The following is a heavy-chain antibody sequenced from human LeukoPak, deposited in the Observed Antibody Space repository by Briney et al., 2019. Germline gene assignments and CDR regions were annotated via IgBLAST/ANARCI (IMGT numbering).Heavy chain of an antibody. Sequence: GGSLRLSCAASGFTLSNYGMNWVRQAPGKGLEWVSGISGSGGSTYYADSVKGRFTISRDNSKNTLYLQMNSLRAEDTAVYYCAKCPLYDDYCANWFDPWGQGTLVTVSS. CDR1: GFTLSNYG. J-gene: IGHJ5*02. D-gene: IGHD4-17*01. V-gene: IGHV3-23*01. CDR2: ISGSGGST. CDR3: AKCPLYDDYCANWFDP.